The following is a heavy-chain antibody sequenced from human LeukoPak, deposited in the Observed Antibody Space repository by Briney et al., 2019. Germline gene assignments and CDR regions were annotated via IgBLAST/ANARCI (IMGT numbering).Heavy chain of an antibody. CDR3: AGGTYYYDSSGYYYGEYNY. V-gene: IGHV1-69*13. CDR1: VGSFSSYA. Sequence: SVKVSCTASVGSFSSYAISWVRQAPGQGLEWMGGIIPIFGTANYAQKFQGRVTITADESTSTAYMELSSLRSEDTAVYYCAGGTYYYDSSGYYYGEYNYWGQGTLVTVSS. CDR2: IIPIFGTA. D-gene: IGHD3-22*01. J-gene: IGHJ4*02.